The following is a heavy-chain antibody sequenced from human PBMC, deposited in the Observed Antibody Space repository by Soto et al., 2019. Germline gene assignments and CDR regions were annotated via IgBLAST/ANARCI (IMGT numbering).Heavy chain of an antibody. CDR1: GFTFSGSA. CDR3: SRQASDFWSGKPQYYMDV. Sequence: EVQLVESGGGLVQPGGSLKLSCAASGFTFSGSALHWVRQASGKGLEWVGRIRSKGNNYATAYGASRRGRFTISRDDSKNTAYLQMNSLNTEDTAVYYCSRQASDFWSGKPQYYMDVWGKGTTVTVS. V-gene: IGHV3-73*01. D-gene: IGHD3-3*01. J-gene: IGHJ6*03. CDR2: IRSKGNNYAT.